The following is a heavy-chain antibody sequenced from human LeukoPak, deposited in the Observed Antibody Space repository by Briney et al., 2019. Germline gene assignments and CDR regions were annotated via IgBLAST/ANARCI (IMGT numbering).Heavy chain of an antibody. CDR2: ITNSGST. J-gene: IGHJ4*02. CDR3: ARNGGSWTFDH. V-gene: IGHV4-59*08. D-gene: IGHD3/OR15-3a*01. CDR1: GASISSNY. Sequence: SETLSLTCTVSGASISSNYWSWIRQPPGKGLEWIGYITNSGSTAYNSFLKSRVTISLDTSNNQFSLKLTSVTAADTAVYSCARNGGSWTFDHWGQGTLVTVSS.